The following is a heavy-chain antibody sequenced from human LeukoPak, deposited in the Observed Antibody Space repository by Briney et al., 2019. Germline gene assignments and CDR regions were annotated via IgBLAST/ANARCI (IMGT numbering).Heavy chain of an antibody. J-gene: IGHJ2*01. Sequence: SETLSLTCTVSGGSIGSYYWSWIRQPPGKGLEWIGYIYYSGSTNYNPSLKSRVTISVDTSKNQFSLKLSSVTAADTAVYYCARHTWYFDLWGRGTLVTVSS. CDR2: IYYSGST. CDR1: GGSIGSYY. V-gene: IGHV4-59*08. CDR3: ARHTWYFDL.